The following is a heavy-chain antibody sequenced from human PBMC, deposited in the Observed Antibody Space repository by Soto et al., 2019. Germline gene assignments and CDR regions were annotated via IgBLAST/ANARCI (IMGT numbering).Heavy chain of an antibody. J-gene: IGHJ5*02. D-gene: IGHD2-21*02. Sequence: SETLSLTCGVSGGTVASSHWWSWVRQSPGRGLEWIGNVYHTGDTNFNPSLQSRVTFSVDKSNNQFSLRLTSVTAADTAVHFCAREIVTAGGNNYFDPWGPGTLVTVSS. V-gene: IGHV4-4*02. CDR1: GGTVASSHW. CDR3: AREIVTAGGNNYFDP. CDR2: VYHTGDT.